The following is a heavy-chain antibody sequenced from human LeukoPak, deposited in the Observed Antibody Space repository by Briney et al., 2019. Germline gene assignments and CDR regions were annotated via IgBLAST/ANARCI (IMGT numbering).Heavy chain of an antibody. J-gene: IGHJ6*03. CDR3: ARDSTTYYYYYYMDV. Sequence: SQTLSLTCTVSGGSISSGSYYWSWIRQPAGTGLEWIGRIYTSGSTNYNTSLKSRVTISVDTSKNQFSLKLSSVTAADTAVYYCARDSTTYYYYYYMDVWGKGTTVTISS. CDR2: IYTSGST. V-gene: IGHV4-61*02. D-gene: IGHD1-14*01. CDR1: GGSISSGSYY.